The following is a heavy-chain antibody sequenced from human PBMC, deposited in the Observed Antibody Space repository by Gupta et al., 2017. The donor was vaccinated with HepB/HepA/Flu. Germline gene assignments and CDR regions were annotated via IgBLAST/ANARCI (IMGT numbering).Heavy chain of an antibody. D-gene: IGHD4-11*01. V-gene: IGHV4-34*01. CDR2: INHSGST. CDR3: TQTHDYSWFDP. CDR1: GGSFSGYY. Sequence: QVQLQQWGAGLLKPSETLSLTCAVYGGSFSGYYWSWIRQPPGKGLEWIGEINHSGSTNYNPSLKSRVTISVDTSKNQFSLKLSSVTAADTAVYYCTQTHDYSWFDPWGQGTLVTVSS. J-gene: IGHJ5*02.